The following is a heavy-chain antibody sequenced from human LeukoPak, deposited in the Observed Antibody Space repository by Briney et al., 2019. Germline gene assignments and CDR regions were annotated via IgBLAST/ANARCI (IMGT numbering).Heavy chain of an antibody. CDR3: ATGGGWVPSFGVVTHIDV. CDR2: IDNDGHGI. J-gene: IGHJ6*03. CDR1: GFTFSGYW. V-gene: IGHV3-74*03. D-gene: IGHD3-3*01. Sequence: GGSLRLSCAASGFTFSGYWMHWVRHGPEKGLELVSRIDNDGHGILYADSVKGRFTTSRDNAKNTLYLQMNSLRFEDTAVYYCATGGGWVPSFGVVTHIDVWGKGTTVTVSS.